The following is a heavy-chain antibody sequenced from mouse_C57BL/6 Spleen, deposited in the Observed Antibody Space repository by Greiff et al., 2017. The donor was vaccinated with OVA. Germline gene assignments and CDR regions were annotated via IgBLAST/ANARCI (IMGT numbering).Heavy chain of an antibody. CDR3: ARQYYDYDGSYAMDY. CDR1: GFTFSDYY. V-gene: IGHV5-12*01. D-gene: IGHD2-4*01. Sequence: EVQGVESGGGLVQPGGSLKLSCAASGFTFSDYYMYWVRQTPEKRLEWVAYISNGGGSTYYPDTVKGRFTISRDNAKNTLYLQMSRLKSEDTAMYYCARQYYDYDGSYAMDYWGKGTSVTVSS. CDR2: ISNGGGST. J-gene: IGHJ4*01.